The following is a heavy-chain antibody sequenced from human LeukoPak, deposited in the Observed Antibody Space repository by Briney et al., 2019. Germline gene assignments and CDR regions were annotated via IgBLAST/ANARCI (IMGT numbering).Heavy chain of an antibody. Sequence: ASVKVPCKASGGTFSSYAISWVRQAPGQGLEWMGGIIPIFDTANYAQKFQGRVTITTDESTSTAYMELSSLRSEDTAVYYCARGRYYDFWSGGNYYYYYMDVWGKGTTVTVSS. CDR3: ARGRYYDFWSGGNYYYYYMDV. D-gene: IGHD3-3*01. V-gene: IGHV1-69*05. CDR2: IIPIFDTA. J-gene: IGHJ6*03. CDR1: GGTFSSYA.